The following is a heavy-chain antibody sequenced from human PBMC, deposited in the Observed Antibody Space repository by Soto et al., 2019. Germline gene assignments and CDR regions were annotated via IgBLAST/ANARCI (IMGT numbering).Heavy chain of an antibody. D-gene: IGHD3-22*01. J-gene: IGHJ4*02. CDR3: ARGGSYYDTTGYPTPLY. CDR1: GGSVSSGGYS. Sequence: PSETLSLTCAVSGGSVSSGGYSWSWIRQPPGQGLEWIGYMYHSGSTYYDPSLRSRVTISVDRSKNQFSLKLSSVTAADTAVYYCARGGSYYDTTGYPTPLYWGQGTLVTVSS. V-gene: IGHV4-30-2*01. CDR2: MYHSGST.